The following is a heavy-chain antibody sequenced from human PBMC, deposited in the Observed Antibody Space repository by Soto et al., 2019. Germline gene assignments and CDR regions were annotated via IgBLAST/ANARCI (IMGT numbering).Heavy chain of an antibody. CDR2: IYYSGST. Sequence: LSLTCTVSGGSISGYYWSWIRQPPGKGLEWIGYIYYSGSTTYNPSLKSPVTISVDTSRNQFSLKLSSVTAADTAVYYCAKVRDDHSYFFDYWGQGTLVTVSS. V-gene: IGHV4-59*01. CDR3: AKVRDDHSYFFDY. CDR1: GGSISGYY. J-gene: IGHJ4*02. D-gene: IGHD6-6*01.